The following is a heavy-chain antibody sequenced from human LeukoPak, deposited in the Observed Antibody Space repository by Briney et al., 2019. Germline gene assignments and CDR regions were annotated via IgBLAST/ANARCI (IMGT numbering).Heavy chain of an antibody. CDR3: ARVSVEVTYLYYFDY. J-gene: IGHJ4*02. CDR1: GGTFSSYA. CDR2: IIPIFGTA. V-gene: IGHV1-69*01. Sequence: GSSVKVSCKASGGTFSSYAISWVRQAPGQGLEWMGGIIPIFGTANYAQKFQGRVTITADESTSTAYMELSSLRSEDTAVYYCARVSVEVTYLYYFDYWGQGTLVTVSS. D-gene: IGHD5-18*01.